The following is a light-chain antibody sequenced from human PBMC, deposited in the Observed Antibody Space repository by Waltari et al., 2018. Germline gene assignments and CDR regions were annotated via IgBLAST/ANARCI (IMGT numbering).Light chain of an antibody. CDR1: SSAVGGFHP. J-gene: IGLJ3*02. Sequence: QSALTQPASVSGSPGQSLTISCTGTSSAVGGFHPVSCYQHHPGNAPKVIIYDVSKRPSGVSNRFSGSKSGNTASLIISGLQADDEADYYCVSYTTISTWVFGGGTKLTVL. V-gene: IGLV2-14*03. CDR2: DVS. CDR3: VSYTTISTWV.